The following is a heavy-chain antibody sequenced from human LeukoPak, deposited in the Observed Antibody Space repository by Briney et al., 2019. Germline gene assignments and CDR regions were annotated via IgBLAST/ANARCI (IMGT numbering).Heavy chain of an antibody. CDR1: GFTFTTYW. V-gene: IGHV3-74*01. D-gene: IGHD5-18*01. CDR3: ARDAVDTANAV. Sequence: GGSLRLSCAASGFTFTTYWMHWVRQAPGKGLVWVSHINSDGSITSYADSVKSRFTISRDNAKNTLYLQMNSLRAEDTAVYYCARDAVDTANAVWGQGTTVTVSS. CDR2: INSDGSIT. J-gene: IGHJ6*02.